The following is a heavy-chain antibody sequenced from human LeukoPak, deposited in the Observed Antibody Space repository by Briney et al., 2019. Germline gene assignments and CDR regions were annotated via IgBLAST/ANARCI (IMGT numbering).Heavy chain of an antibody. D-gene: IGHD3-10*01. CDR1: GGSISSSNW. V-gene: IGHV4-4*02. Sequence: SGTLSLTCAVSGGSISSSNWWSWVRQPPGKGLEWIGEINHSGSTNYNPSLKSRVTISVDTSKNQFSLKLSSVTAADTAVYYCARRPEYGSGRSYYYYYYMDVWGKGTTVTISS. CDR2: INHSGST. CDR3: ARRPEYGSGRSYYYYYYMDV. J-gene: IGHJ6*03.